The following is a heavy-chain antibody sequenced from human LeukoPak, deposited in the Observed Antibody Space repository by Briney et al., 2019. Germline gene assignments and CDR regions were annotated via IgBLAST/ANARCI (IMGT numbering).Heavy chain of an antibody. J-gene: IGHJ5*02. D-gene: IGHD1-1*01. V-gene: IGHV4-59*01. CDR2: IYESGST. Sequence: PSETLSLTCTVSGDSISSSYWSSVRQPPGEGLGWVGYIYESGSTNYNPSLKCRVTLPLATSMPQFSLSLHSVAAADTALYYFSRGNPVATTCTKGGWFDAWGQGTLVTVSS. CDR1: GDSISSSY. CDR3: SRGNPVATTCTKGGWFDA.